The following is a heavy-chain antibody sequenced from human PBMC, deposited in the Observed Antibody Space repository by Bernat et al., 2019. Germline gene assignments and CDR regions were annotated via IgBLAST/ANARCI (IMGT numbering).Heavy chain of an antibody. CDR2: INHSGST. J-gene: IGHJ6*03. Sequence: QVQLQQWGAGLLKPSETLSLTCAVYGGSFSGYYWSWIRQPPGKGLEWIGEINHSGSTNYNPSLKIRVTISVDTSKNQFSLKVSSGTAADTAVYYCARAVVPAEGKHPPGHHYYYYMDVWGKGTTVTVSS. CDR1: GGSFSGYY. D-gene: IGHD2-2*01. V-gene: IGHV4-34*01. CDR3: ARAVVPAEGKHPPGHHYYYYMDV.